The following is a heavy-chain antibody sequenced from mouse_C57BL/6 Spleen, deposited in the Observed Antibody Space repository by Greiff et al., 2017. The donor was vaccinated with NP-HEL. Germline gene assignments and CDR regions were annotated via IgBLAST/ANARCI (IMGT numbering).Heavy chain of an antibody. Sequence: QVQLQQPGAELVMPGASVKLSCKASGYTFTSYWMHWVKQRPGQGLEWIGDIDPSDSYTNYNQKFKGKSTLTVDKSSSTAYMQLSSLTSEDSAVYYCARGGSSGFYAMDYWGQGTSVTVSS. D-gene: IGHD3-2*02. V-gene: IGHV1-69*01. CDR1: GYTFTSYW. CDR2: IDPSDSYT. J-gene: IGHJ4*01. CDR3: ARGGSSGFYAMDY.